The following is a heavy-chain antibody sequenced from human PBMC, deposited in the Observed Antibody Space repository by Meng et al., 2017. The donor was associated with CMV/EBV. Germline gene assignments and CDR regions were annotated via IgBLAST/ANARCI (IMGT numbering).Heavy chain of an antibody. CDR1: GGSISSSSYY. V-gene: IGHV4-39*01. Sequence: LRLSCTVSGGSISSSSYYWGWIRQPPGKGLEWIGSIYYSGSTYYNPSPKSRVTISVDTSKNQFSLKLSSVTAADTAVYYCASTGRLAPYYYYGMDVWGQGTTVTVSS. CDR2: IYYSGST. J-gene: IGHJ6*02. D-gene: IGHD3-9*01. CDR3: ASTGRLAPYYYYGMDV.